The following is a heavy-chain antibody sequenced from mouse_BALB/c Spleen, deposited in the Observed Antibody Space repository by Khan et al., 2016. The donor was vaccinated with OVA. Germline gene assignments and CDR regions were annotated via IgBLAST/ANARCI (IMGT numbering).Heavy chain of an antibody. Sequence: VKLEESGPGLVAPSQSLSITCTISGFSLTNYGVHWVRQPPGKGLEWLVVIWHDGSTTYNSALKSRLTISKDNSKSQVFLKMNSLQTDDTAMYFCARQPYYHYNIMDYWGQGTSVTASS. CDR1: GFSLTNYG. D-gene: IGHD2-10*01. CDR2: IWHDGST. CDR3: ARQPYYHYNIMDY. V-gene: IGHV2-6-1*01. J-gene: IGHJ4*01.